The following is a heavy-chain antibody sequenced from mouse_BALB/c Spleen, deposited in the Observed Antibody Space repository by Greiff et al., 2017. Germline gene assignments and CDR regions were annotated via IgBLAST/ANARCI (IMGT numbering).Heavy chain of an antibody. V-gene: IGHV1-4*02. Sequence: VKLMESAAELARPGASVKMSCKASGYTFTSYTMHWVKQRPGQGLEWIGYINPSSGYTEYNQKFKDKTTLTADKSSSTAYMQLSSLTSEDSAVYYCARRGGRGYFDYWGQGTTLTVSS. CDR1: GYTFTSYT. CDR2: INPSSGYT. CDR3: ARRGGRGYFDY. D-gene: IGHD3-3*01. J-gene: IGHJ2*01.